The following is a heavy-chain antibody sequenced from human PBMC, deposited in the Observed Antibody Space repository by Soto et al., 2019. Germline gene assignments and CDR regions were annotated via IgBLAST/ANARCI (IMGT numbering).Heavy chain of an antibody. V-gene: IGHV3-21*01. Sequence: GGSLRLSCAASGFTFSSYSMNWVRQAPGKGLEWVSSISSSSSYIYYADSVKGRFTISRDNAKNSLYLQRNSLRAEDTAVYYCARGIRFHRYYYYYYMDVWGKGTTVTVSS. D-gene: IGHD3-3*01. CDR1: GFTFSSYS. J-gene: IGHJ6*03. CDR2: ISSSSSYI. CDR3: ARGIRFHRYYYYYYMDV.